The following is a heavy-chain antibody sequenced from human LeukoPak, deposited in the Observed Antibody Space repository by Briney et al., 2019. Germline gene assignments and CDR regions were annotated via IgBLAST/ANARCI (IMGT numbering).Heavy chain of an antibody. J-gene: IGHJ4*02. CDR3: ARVGSYSPWYFDY. Sequence: GGSLRLSCAASGFTFSSYSMNWVRQAPGKRLEWVSSISSSSSYIYYADSVKGRFTISRDNAKNSLYLQMNSLRAEDTAVYYCARVGSYSPWYFDYWGQGTLVTVSS. CDR1: GFTFSSYS. D-gene: IGHD1-26*01. V-gene: IGHV3-21*01. CDR2: ISSSSSYI.